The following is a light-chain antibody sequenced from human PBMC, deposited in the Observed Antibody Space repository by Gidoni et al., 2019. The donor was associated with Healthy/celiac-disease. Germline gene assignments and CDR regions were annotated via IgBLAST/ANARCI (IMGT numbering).Light chain of an antibody. CDR2: DDS. V-gene: IGLV3-21*03. CDR3: QVWDSSSDHPV. CDR1: NIGSKS. J-gene: IGLJ2*01. Sequence: SYVLPQPPSVSVAPGTTARITWWGNNIGSKSVHWYQQKPGQAPVLVVYDDSDLPSGIPERFSGSNSGNTATLTISRVEAGDEADYYCQVWDSSSDHPVFGGGTKLTVL.